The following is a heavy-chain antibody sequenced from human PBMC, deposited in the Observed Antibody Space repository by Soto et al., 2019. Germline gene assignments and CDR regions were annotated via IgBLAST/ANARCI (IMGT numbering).Heavy chain of an antibody. CDR1: WFTVTTNY. J-gene: IGHJ4*02. V-gene: IGHV3-53*01. CDR3: ARDTGSGWYDY. Sequence: HPGGSLRLSCASSWFTVTTNYMTGVRQAPGKGLEWVSVIYSGGSTFYADSVKGRFTISRDNSKNTLYLQMNSLSADDTAVYYCARDTGSGWYDYWGQGTLVTVSS. D-gene: IGHD6-19*01. CDR2: IYSGGST.